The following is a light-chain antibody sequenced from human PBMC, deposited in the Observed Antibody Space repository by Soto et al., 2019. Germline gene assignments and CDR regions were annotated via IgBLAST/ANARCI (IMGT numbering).Light chain of an antibody. CDR2: GNS. CDR1: SGDIGSYNR. J-gene: IGLJ3*02. V-gene: IGLV2-14*03. CDR3: QSYDNSLSGSWV. Sequence: QSVLTQPASVSGSPGQSITISCTGTSGDIGSYNRVSWYQQHPGKAPKLLIYGNSNRPSGVPDRFSGSKSGTSASLAINGLQAEDEAHYYCQSYDNSLSGSWVFGGGTKVTVL.